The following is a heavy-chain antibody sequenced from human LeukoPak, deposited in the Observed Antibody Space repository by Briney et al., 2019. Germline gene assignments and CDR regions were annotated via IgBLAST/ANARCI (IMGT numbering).Heavy chain of an antibody. CDR3: ARVSPYSSGWYYFDY. J-gene: IGHJ4*02. Sequence: SSETLSLTCTVSGGSISSYYWSWIRQPPGKGLEWIGYIYYSGSTNYNPSLKSRDTISVDTSKNQFSLKLSSVTAADTAVYYCARVSPYSSGWYYFDYWGQGTLVTVSS. V-gene: IGHV4-59*01. CDR2: IYYSGST. D-gene: IGHD6-19*01. CDR1: GGSISSYY.